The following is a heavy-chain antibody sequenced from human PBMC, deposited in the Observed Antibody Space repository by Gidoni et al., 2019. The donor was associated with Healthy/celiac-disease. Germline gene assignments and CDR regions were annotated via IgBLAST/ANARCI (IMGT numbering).Heavy chain of an antibody. CDR1: GYTFTSYY. D-gene: IGHD6-19*01. CDR3: ARDRSDSSGWADAFDI. CDR2: INPSGGST. V-gene: IGHV1-46*01. Sequence: QVQLVQSGAEVKKPGASVKVSCKASGYTFTSYYMHWVRQAPGQGLEWMGIINPSGGSTSYAQKFQGRVTMTRDTSTSTVYMELSSLRSEDTAVYYCARDRSDSSGWADAFDIWGQGTMVTVSS. J-gene: IGHJ3*02.